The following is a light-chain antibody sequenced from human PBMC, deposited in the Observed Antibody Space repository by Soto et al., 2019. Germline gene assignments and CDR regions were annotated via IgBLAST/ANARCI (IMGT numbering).Light chain of an antibody. V-gene: IGLV2-14*01. CDR2: EVS. J-gene: IGLJ1*01. Sequence: QSALTQPASVSGSPGQSITICCTGTSSDVGGYNYVSWYQQHPGKAPKLMIYEVSNRPSGVSNRISGSKSGNTASLTISGLQAEDEADYYCSSYTSSSIDYVFGPGTKLTVL. CDR3: SSYTSSSIDYV. CDR1: SSDVGGYNY.